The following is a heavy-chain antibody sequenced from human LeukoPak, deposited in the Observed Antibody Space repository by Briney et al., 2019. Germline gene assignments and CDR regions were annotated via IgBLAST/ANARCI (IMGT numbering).Heavy chain of an antibody. CDR1: GYTFTSYY. CDR2: ISAYNGNT. CDR3: ARDLDQYSGRYGGFGHDF. V-gene: IGHV1-18*04. J-gene: IGHJ4*02. D-gene: IGHD1-26*01. Sequence: APVKVSCKASGYTFTSYYMHWVRQAPGQGLEWMGWISAYNGNTNYAQKLQGRVTMTTDTSTSTAYMELRSLRSDDTAVYYCARDLDQYSGRYGGFGHDFWGQGTLVTVSS.